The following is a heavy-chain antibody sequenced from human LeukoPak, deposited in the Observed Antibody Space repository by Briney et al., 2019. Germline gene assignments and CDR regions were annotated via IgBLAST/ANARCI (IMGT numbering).Heavy chain of an antibody. J-gene: IGHJ4*02. CDR3: ARDLGTRDFDY. D-gene: IGHD1-7*01. CDR2: NNPNSGGT. Sequence: GASVKDSCKASGYTFTGYFMHWVRQAPGQGLEWMGCNNPNSGGTKYAQKFQDRHTMPRETSISTAYMELSRLRSGDTAVYYCARDLGTRDFDYWGQATLVSVCS. V-gene: IGHV1-2*02. CDR1: GYTFTGYF.